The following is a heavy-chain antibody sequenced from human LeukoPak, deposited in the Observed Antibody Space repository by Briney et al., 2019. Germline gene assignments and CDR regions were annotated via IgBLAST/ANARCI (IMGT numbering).Heavy chain of an antibody. D-gene: IGHD1-26*01. CDR3: ARDPWGRWELPFDY. V-gene: IGHV1-69*05. J-gene: IGHJ4*02. CDR2: IIPIFGTA. CDR1: GGTFSSYA. Sequence: SVKVSCKASGGTFSSYAISWVRQAPGQGLEWMGRIIPIFGTANYAQKFQGRVTITTDESTSTAYMELSGLRSEDTAVYYCARDPWGRWELPFDYWGQGTLVTVSS.